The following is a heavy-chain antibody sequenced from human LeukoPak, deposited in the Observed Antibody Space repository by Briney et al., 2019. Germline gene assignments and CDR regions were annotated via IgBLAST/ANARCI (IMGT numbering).Heavy chain of an antibody. CDR1: GFTFSSYW. CDR3: ARGVWAPFDY. Sequence: GGSLRLSCAASGFTFSSYWMSWVRQAPGKGLEWVANMNRDGSEKNYVDSVRGRFTISRDNAKNSLILQMNTLRDEDTAVYYCARGVWAPFDYWGQGTLVTVSS. J-gene: IGHJ4*02. V-gene: IGHV3-7*01. D-gene: IGHD7-27*01. CDR2: MNRDGSEK.